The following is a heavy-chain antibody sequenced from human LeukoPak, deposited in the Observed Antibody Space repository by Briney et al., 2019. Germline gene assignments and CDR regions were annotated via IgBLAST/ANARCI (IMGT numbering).Heavy chain of an antibody. CDR3: ARDPYSSGLLTFDI. J-gene: IGHJ3*02. CDR1: GFTFSSYW. V-gene: IGHV3-7*03. CDR2: IKQDGSER. D-gene: IGHD6-19*01. Sequence: TGGSLRLSCAASGFTFSSYWMSWVRHAPGKGLEWVANIKQDGSERYYVDSVKGRFTISRDNAKNSLYLQMNSLRAEDTAVYYCARDPYSSGLLTFDIWGHGTMVTVSS.